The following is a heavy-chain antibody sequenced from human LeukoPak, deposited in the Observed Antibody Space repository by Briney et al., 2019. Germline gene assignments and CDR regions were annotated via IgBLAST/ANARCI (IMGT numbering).Heavy chain of an antibody. Sequence: GASVKVSCKASGYTFTGYYMHWVRQAPGQGLEWMGWINPNSGGTNYAQKFQGRVTMTRDTSISTAYMELSRLRSDDTAVYYCARDSPPIFGVVIQLDYWGQGTLVTVSS. CDR2: INPNSGGT. D-gene: IGHD3-3*01. CDR3: ARDSPPIFGVVIQLDY. V-gene: IGHV1-2*02. CDR1: GYTFTGYY. J-gene: IGHJ4*02.